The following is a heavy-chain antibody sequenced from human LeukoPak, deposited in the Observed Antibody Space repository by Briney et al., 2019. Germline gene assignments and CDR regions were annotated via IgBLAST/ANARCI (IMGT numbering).Heavy chain of an antibody. CDR1: GFTFSSYE. V-gene: IGHV3-48*03. Sequence: PGGSLRLSCAASGFTFSSYEMNWVRQAPGKGLEWVSYISNSGSTIYYADSVKGRFTISRDNAKNSLYLQMNSLRAEDTALYYCAKDSGKNYYYYMDVWGKGTTVTVSS. CDR2: ISNSGSTI. D-gene: IGHD1-1*01. CDR3: AKDSGKNYYYYMDV. J-gene: IGHJ6*03.